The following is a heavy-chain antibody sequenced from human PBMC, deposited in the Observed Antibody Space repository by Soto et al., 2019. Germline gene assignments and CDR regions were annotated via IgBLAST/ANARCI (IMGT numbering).Heavy chain of an antibody. V-gene: IGHV3-30*18. J-gene: IGHJ5*02. CDR3: AKESRTTSIDP. CDR1: GFTLTTYG. CDR2: MSYDGTKE. Sequence: PGGALRLSCAASGFTLTTYGMHWVRQAPGKGLEWVAAMSYDGTKEYYADSVKGRFTISRDSSRNTLFLQLNSLRAEDTAVYYSAKESRTTSIDPWGEGTLVAVSP.